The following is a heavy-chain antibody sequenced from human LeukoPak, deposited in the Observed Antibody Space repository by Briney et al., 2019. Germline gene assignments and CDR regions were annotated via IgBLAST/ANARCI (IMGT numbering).Heavy chain of an antibody. CDR2: IYTSGST. CDR1: GGSISSYY. D-gene: IGHD6-6*01. J-gene: IGHJ4*02. Sequence: SETLSLTCTVSGGSISSYYWSWIRQPAGKGLEWIGRIYTSGSTNYNPSLKSRVTMSVDTSKNQFSLKLSSVTAADTAVYYCARDGGRSSSSGWEGIDYWGQGTLVTVSS. CDR3: ARDGGRSSSSGWEGIDY. V-gene: IGHV4-4*07.